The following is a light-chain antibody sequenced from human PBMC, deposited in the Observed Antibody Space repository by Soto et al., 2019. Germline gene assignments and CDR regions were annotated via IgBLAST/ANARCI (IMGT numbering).Light chain of an antibody. CDR1: SSDVGGYNY. J-gene: IGLJ1*01. V-gene: IGLV2-11*01. CDR2: DVG. Sequence: QSVLTQPRSVSGSPGQSVTISGTGTSSDVGGYNYVPWYQQHPGKAPKLMIYDVGKWPSGVPDRFSGSKSGNTASLTISGLQAEDEADYYCCSYAGSYTLYVFGTGTKVTVL. CDR3: CSYAGSYTLYV.